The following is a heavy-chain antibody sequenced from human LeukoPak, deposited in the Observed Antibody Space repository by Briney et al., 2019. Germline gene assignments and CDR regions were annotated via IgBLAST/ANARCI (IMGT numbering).Heavy chain of an antibody. D-gene: IGHD3-10*01. CDR3: ARSPRITSFDP. V-gene: IGHV4-59*08. CDR1: GGSISSYY. Sequence: PSETLSLTCTVSGGSISSYYWSWIRQPPGKGLEWIGYIYYSGCTNYNPSLKSRVTISVDTSKNQFSLKLSSVTAADTAVYYCARSPRITSFDPWGQGTLVTVSS. CDR2: IYYSGCT. J-gene: IGHJ5*02.